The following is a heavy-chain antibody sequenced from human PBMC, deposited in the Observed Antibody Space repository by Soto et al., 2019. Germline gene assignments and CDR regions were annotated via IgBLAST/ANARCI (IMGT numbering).Heavy chain of an antibody. CDR1: GAYVTSGDFY. D-gene: IGHD3-10*01. J-gene: IGHJ4*02. CDR3: GALLAGG. CDR2: IYYNETA. V-gene: IGHV4-30-4*01. Sequence: QVQLQEPGPRLVSPSETLSLTCTVSGAYVTSGDFYWSWIRQPPGKGLEWIGYIYYNETAYYTPSLKSRTAISVDTSRNHFTLTLTPVTAADTAIYYCGALLAGGWGQGSLVTVSS.